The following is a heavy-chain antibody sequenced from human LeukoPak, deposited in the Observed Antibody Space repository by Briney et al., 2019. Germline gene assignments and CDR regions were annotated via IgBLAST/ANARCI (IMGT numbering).Heavy chain of an antibody. CDR2: IIPIFGTA. V-gene: IGHV1-69*06. D-gene: IGHD3-22*01. Sequence: ASVKVSCKASGYTFSSYAISWVRQAPGQGLEWMGGIIPIFGTANYAQKFQGRVTITADKSTSTAYMELSSLRSEDTAVYYCVRTPGDYYDRNAFDIWGQGTMVTVSS. CDR3: VRTPGDYYDRNAFDI. CDR1: GYTFSSYA. J-gene: IGHJ3*02.